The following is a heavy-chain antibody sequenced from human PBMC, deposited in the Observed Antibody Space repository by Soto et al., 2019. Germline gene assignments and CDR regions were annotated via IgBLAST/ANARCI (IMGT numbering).Heavy chain of an antibody. Sequence: PGESLKISCKGSGYSFTSYWISWVRQMPGKGLEWMGRIDPSDSYTNYSPSFQGHVTISADKSISTAYLQWSSLKASDTAMYYWARYCSRGSCYPTRYAGMVGGGPGNTVTV. CDR2: IDPSDSYT. D-gene: IGHD2-15*01. V-gene: IGHV5-10-1*01. CDR3: ARYCSRGSCYPTRYAGMVG. J-gene: IGHJ6*02. CDR1: GYSFTSYW.